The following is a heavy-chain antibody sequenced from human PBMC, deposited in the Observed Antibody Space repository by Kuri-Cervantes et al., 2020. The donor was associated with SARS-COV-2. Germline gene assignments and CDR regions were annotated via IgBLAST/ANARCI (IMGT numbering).Heavy chain of an antibody. D-gene: IGHD6-19*01. CDR3: AKDWLPDDAFDI. J-gene: IGHJ3*02. Sequence: GESLKISCAASGFTFSDYYMSWIRQAPGKGLEWVSYISSSGSTIYYADSVKGRFTISRDNSKNTLYLQMNSLRAEDTAVYYCAKDWLPDDAFDIWGQGTMVTVSS. CDR2: ISSSGSTI. CDR1: GFTFSDYY. V-gene: IGHV3-11*01.